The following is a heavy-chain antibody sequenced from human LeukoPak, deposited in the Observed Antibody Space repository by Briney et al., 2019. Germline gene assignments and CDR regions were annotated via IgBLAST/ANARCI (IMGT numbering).Heavy chain of an antibody. CDR3: TADDILTGYYTYYYYYYMDV. CDR2: IKSKTNGGTT. J-gene: IGHJ6*03. V-gene: IGHV3-15*01. Sequence: KTGGSLRLSCAASGFTFSSYAMSWVRQAPGKGLEWVGRIKSKTNGGTTDYAAPVKGRFTISRDDSKNTLYLQMNSLKTEDTAVYYCTADDILTGYYTYYYYYYMDVWGKGTTVTVSS. D-gene: IGHD3-9*01. CDR1: GFTFSSYA.